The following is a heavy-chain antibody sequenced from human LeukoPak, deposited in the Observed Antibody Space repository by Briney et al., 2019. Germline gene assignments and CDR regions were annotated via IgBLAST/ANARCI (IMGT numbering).Heavy chain of an antibody. Sequence: GGSLRLSCGASGFTVSNHHMTWVRQTPGKGLECVSVVFSDGRTSYTDSVKGRFTISRDSSKNTLFLYLVKLRAEDTAVYYCARDGGWPGYFDIWGQGTMVTVSS. V-gene: IGHV3-53*01. CDR2: VFSDGRT. CDR1: GFTVSNHH. J-gene: IGHJ3*02. CDR3: ARDGGWPGYFDI. D-gene: IGHD3-16*01.